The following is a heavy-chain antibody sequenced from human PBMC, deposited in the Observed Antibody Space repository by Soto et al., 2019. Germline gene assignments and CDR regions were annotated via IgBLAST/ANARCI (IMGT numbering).Heavy chain of an antibody. D-gene: IGHD1-26*01. V-gene: IGHV1-69*01. CDR2: IIPIFGTA. CDR1: GGTFSTYA. Sequence: QVQLVQSGAEVKKPGSSVKVSCKASGGTFSTYAITWVRQAPGQGLEWLGVIIPIFGTADYARKFQGRVTITAAESTSTVFIALSSLTYEDTAVYYCARGVGAYYFAYWGQGTLVTVSS. J-gene: IGHJ4*02. CDR3: ARGVGAYYFAY.